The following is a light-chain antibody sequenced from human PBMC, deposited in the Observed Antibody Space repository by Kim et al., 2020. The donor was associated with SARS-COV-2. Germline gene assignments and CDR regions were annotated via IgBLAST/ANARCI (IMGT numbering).Light chain of an antibody. CDR3: SSYTSSSTYV. Sequence: GHSITISSTGTRSHVGGYNHVSWYQPHPGKAPNLLIYDVSQRPSGVSNRFSGSKSGNTASLTISGLQAEDEADYYCSSYTSSSTYVFGTGTKVTVL. V-gene: IGLV2-14*04. CDR1: RSHVGGYNH. J-gene: IGLJ1*01. CDR2: DVS.